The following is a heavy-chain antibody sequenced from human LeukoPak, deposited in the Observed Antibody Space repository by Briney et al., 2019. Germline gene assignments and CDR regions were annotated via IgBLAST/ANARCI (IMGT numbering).Heavy chain of an antibody. D-gene: IGHD3-16*01. J-gene: IGHJ6*03. V-gene: IGHV4-38-2*02. CDR1: GYSISSGYY. Sequence: SETLSLTCTVSGYSISSGYYWGWIRPPPGKGLEWIGSIYHSGSTYYNPSLKSRVTISVDTSKNRFSLKLSSVTAADTAVYYCARGGSYYYYYMDVWGKGTTVTVSS. CDR2: IYHSGST. CDR3: ARGGSYYYYYMDV.